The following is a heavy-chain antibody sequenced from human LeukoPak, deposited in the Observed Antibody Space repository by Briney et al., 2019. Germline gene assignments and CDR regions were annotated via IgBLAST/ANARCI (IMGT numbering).Heavy chain of an antibody. Sequence: GGSLRLSCAASGFTFSSYAMSWVRLAPGKGLEWVSAISGSGGSTYYADSVKGRFTISRDNSKNTLYLQMNSLRAEDTAVYYCAKVRDYYDSSGYLDAFDIWGQGTMVTVSS. J-gene: IGHJ3*02. CDR1: GFTFSSYA. CDR3: AKVRDYYDSSGYLDAFDI. CDR2: ISGSGGST. V-gene: IGHV3-23*01. D-gene: IGHD3-22*01.